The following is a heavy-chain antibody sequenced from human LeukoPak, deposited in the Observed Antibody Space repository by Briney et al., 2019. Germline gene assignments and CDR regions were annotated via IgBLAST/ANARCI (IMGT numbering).Heavy chain of an antibody. Sequence: SETLSLTCTASGGSISSYYWSWIRQPPGKGLEWIGYIYYSGSTNYNPSLKSRVTISVDTSKNQFSLKLSSVTAADTAVYYCARGGYDSYYFDYWGQGTLVTVSS. CDR2: IYYSGST. CDR3: ARGGYDSYYFDY. V-gene: IGHV4-59*01. CDR1: GGSISSYY. D-gene: IGHD5-12*01. J-gene: IGHJ4*02.